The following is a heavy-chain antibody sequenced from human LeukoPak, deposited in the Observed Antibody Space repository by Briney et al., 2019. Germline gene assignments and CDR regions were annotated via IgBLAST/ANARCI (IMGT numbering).Heavy chain of an antibody. D-gene: IGHD3-3*01. CDR1: GYSISSGYY. V-gene: IGHV4-38-2*02. J-gene: IGHJ4*02. CDR3: ARIRFLEWLLAFDY. Sequence: SETLCLTCTVSGYSISSGYYWGWIRQPPGKGLEWIGSIYHSGSTYYNPSLKSQVTISVDTSKNQFSLKLSSVTAADTAVYYCARIRFLEWLLAFDYWGQGTLVTVSS. CDR2: IYHSGST.